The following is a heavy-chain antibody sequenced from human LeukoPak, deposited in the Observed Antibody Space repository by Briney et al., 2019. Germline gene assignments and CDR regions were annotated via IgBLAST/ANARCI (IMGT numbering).Heavy chain of an antibody. V-gene: IGHV5-51*01. Sequence: GESLQISCKGSEYTFTNYWIGWVRQMPGKGLEWMGIIYPGDSDTRYSPSFQGQVTISADKSISTAYLQWSSLKASDTAMYYCARAGTSTYYLIAYWGQGTLVTVSS. CDR1: EYTFTNYW. CDR2: IYPGDSDT. D-gene: IGHD2/OR15-2a*01. J-gene: IGHJ4*02. CDR3: ARAGTSTYYLIAY.